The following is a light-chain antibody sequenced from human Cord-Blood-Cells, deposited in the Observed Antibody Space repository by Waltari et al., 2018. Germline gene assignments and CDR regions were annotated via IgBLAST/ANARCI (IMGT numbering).Light chain of an antibody. J-gene: IGLJ3*02. V-gene: IGLV1-47*01. CDR2: RNN. CDR3: AAWDDSLWV. Sequence: QSVLTQPPSASGTPGQRVTISCSGSSSNIGSNYVYWYQQLPGTAPKLPIYRNNQRRSGVPDRFSGSKSGTSASLAISGLRSEDEADYYCAAWDDSLWVFGGGTKLTVL. CDR1: SSNIGSNY.